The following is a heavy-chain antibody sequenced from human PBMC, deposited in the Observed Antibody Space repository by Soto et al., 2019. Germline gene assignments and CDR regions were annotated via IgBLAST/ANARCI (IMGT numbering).Heavy chain of an antibody. Sequence: SETLSLTCTVSGGPISSYYWSWIRQPPGKGLEWIGYIYYSGSTNYNPSLKSRVTISVDTSKNQFSLKLSSVTAADTAVYYCAFLKRFCEHPYYYAYWSQGSLDPVSS. J-gene: IGHJ4*02. CDR2: IYYSGST. D-gene: IGHD3-3*01. V-gene: IGHV4-59*01. CDR1: GGPISSYY. CDR3: AFLKRFCEHPYYYAY.